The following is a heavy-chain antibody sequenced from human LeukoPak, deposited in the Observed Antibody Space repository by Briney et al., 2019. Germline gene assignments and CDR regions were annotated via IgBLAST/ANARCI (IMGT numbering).Heavy chain of an antibody. Sequence: SETLSLTCTVSGGSISSSSYYWGWIRQPPGKGLEWIGSIYYSGSTYYNPSLKSRVTISVDTSKNQFSLKLSSVTAADTAVYYCARQDSGSWYGNNWFGPWGQGTLVTVSS. CDR1: GGSISSSSYY. D-gene: IGHD6-13*01. V-gene: IGHV4-39*01. CDR2: IYYSGST. CDR3: ARQDSGSWYGNNWFGP. J-gene: IGHJ5*02.